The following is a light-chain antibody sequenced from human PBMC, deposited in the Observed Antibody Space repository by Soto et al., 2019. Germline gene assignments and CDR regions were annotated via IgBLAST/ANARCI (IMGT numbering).Light chain of an antibody. V-gene: IGKV3-15*01. CDR2: AAS. CDR1: QSVSSN. Sequence: EIVMTQSPATLSVSPGERATLSCRALQSVSSNLAWYQQSPGQAPRLLIYAASTRATGTPARFSGSGSGTEFTLTISSLQSEDFAVYYCQHRSTWPPLTFGGGTKVEIK. CDR3: QHRSTWPPLT. J-gene: IGKJ4*01.